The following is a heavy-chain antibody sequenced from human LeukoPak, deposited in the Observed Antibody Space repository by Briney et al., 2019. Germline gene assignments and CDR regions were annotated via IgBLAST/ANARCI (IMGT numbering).Heavy chain of an antibody. V-gene: IGHV5-51*01. J-gene: IGHJ4*02. CDR3: ARSGYCSGGSCYGLFDY. D-gene: IGHD2-15*01. CDR2: IYPGDSDT. CDR1: GYSFTSYW. Sequence: GESLKISCKGSGYSFTSYWIGWVRQMPGKGLEWMGMIYPGDSDTRYSPSFQGQVTISADKSISTAYLQWSSLKASDTAMYYCARSGYCSGGSCYGLFDYWGQGTLVTVSS.